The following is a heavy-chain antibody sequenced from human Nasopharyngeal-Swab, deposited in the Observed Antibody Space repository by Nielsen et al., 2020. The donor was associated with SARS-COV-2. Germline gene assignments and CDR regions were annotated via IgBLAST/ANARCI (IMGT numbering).Heavy chain of an antibody. CDR1: GFTFSSYA. Sequence: GSLRLSCAASGFTFSSYAMSWVRQAPGKGLEWVSAISGSGGSTYYADSVKGRFTISRDNSKNTLYLQMNSLRAEDTAVYYCAKGGCGGDCYYYYYYGMDVWGQGTTVTVSS. CDR3: AKGGCGGDCYYYYYYGMDV. J-gene: IGHJ6*02. D-gene: IGHD2-21*02. V-gene: IGHV3-23*01. CDR2: ISGSGGST.